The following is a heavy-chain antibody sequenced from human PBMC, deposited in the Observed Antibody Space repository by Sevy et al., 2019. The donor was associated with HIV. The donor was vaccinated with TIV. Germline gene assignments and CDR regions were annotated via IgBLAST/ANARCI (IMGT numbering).Heavy chain of an antibody. J-gene: IGHJ4*02. CDR2: PSQSGGTT. CDR3: ARDLPPSATTVAHFDY. V-gene: IGHV3-48*03. CDR1: GFIFSSYE. D-gene: IGHD4-17*01. Sequence: GGSLRLSCAASGFIFSSYEMSWVRRAPGKGLEWVSRPSQSGGTTDYSDSVKGRFTISRDNAKNSLYLQMNSLRAEDTAIYYCARDLPPSATTVAHFDYWGQGTLVTVSS.